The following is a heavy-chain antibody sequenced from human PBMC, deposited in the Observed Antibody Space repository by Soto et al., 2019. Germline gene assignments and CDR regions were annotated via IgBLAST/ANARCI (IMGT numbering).Heavy chain of an antibody. CDR2: ISSTTNYI. CDR1: GFTFTRYS. Sequence: GSLRLSCAASGFTFTRYSMSWVSQAPGKALEWVSSISSTTNYIYHGDSMKGRFTISRDNAKNSLDLEMNSLRAEDTAVYYCARESEDLTSNFDCWGQGTLVTVSS. J-gene: IGHJ4*02. CDR3: ARESEDLTSNFDC. V-gene: IGHV3-21*06.